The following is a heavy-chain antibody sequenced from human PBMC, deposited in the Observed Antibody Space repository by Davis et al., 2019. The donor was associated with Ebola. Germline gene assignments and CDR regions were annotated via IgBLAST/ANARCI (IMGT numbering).Heavy chain of an antibody. CDR1: GGSINSYY. D-gene: IGHD4-11*01. CDR2: IYYSGST. Sequence: MPSETLSLTCTVSGGSINSYYWNWIRQPPGKGLEWIGYIYYSGSTNYDPSLKSRVTISVDTSKNQFSLKLSSVTAADTAVYYCSTYHSNYSDYWGQGTLVTVSS. J-gene: IGHJ4*02. V-gene: IGHV4-59*08. CDR3: STYHSNYSDY.